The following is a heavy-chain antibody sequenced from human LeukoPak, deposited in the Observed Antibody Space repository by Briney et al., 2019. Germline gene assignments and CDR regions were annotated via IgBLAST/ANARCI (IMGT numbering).Heavy chain of an antibody. CDR2: ISGGGDT. J-gene: IGHJ4*02. D-gene: IGHD3-10*01. CDR1: GFTFSTYA. Sequence: GGSLRLSCAASGFTFSTYAMSWVRQAPGKGLEWVSLISGGGDTNYADSVKGRFTISRDNSKNTLYLQMNSLRVEDTAVYYCAKPQSSGNYGFDYWGQGTLVTVSS. CDR3: AKPQSSGNYGFDY. V-gene: IGHV3-23*01.